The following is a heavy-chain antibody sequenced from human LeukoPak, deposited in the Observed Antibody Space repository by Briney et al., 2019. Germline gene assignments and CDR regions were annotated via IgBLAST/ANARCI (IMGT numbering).Heavy chain of an antibody. Sequence: ASVTVSFKASVYTFTSYVISWVRQAPGQGREWMGWISAYNGNTNYAQKLQGRVTITTDTSTSTPYIDQRSLRSNSTPVYYFASEPLEYYYDSSGYYYFDYWGQGTLVTVSS. V-gene: IGHV1-18*01. CDR1: VYTFTSYV. CDR2: ISAYNGNT. D-gene: IGHD3-22*01. CDR3: ASEPLEYYYDSSGYYYFDY. J-gene: IGHJ4*02.